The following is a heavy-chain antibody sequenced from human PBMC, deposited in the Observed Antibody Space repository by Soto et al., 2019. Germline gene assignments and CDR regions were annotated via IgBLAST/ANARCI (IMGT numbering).Heavy chain of an antibody. Sequence: EVQLLESGGGLVQPGGSLRLSCGASGFTFSSYTMTWVRQAPGRGLEWVSIIRGSGSGTYYADSVRGRFSISRDNSKDTLYLQMNSLRAEDTAVYYCAKSLETFYYGMDVWGQGTTVTVSS. CDR3: AKSLETFYYGMDV. D-gene: IGHD3-16*01. J-gene: IGHJ6*02. V-gene: IGHV3-23*01. CDR2: IRGSGSGT. CDR1: GFTFSSYT.